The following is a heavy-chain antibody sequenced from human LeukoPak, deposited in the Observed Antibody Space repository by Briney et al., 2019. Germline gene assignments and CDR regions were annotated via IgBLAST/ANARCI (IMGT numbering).Heavy chain of an antibody. Sequence: SETLSLTCTVSGDSISSSNYFWGWIRQPPGKGLEWIGSIYYSGSTYYNPSLRSRVTISVDTSKNQFSLKVSSVTAADTAVYYCARGGSSWYADYWGQGTLVTVSS. V-gene: IGHV4-39*07. CDR2: IYYSGST. CDR3: ARGGSSWYADY. CDR1: GDSISSSNYF. D-gene: IGHD6-13*01. J-gene: IGHJ4*02.